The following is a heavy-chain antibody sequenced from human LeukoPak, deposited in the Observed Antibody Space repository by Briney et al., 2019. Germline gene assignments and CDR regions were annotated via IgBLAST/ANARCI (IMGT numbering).Heavy chain of an antibody. CDR1: GYTFTRHA. V-gene: IGHV1-3*01. Sequence: ASVTVSCTASGYTFTRHAIHWVRQAPGQRLEWMGWINAGNGDTKYSQKFQGRVTFTGDTSASTAYMEPSSLKSEDTAVYYCATVTRGTTLDHWGQGTLVTVSS. J-gene: IGHJ5*02. D-gene: IGHD4-23*01. CDR2: INAGNGDT. CDR3: ATVTRGTTLDH.